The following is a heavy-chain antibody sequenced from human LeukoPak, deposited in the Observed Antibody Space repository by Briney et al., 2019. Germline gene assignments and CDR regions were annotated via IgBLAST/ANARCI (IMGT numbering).Heavy chain of an antibody. J-gene: IGHJ5*02. V-gene: IGHV1-69*13. Sequence: SVKVSCKASGGTFSSYAISWVRQPPGQGLEWMGGIITIFGTANYAQKFQGRVTITADESTSTAYIELSSLRSEDTAVYYCATVPAANKNWFDPWGQGTLVTVSS. CDR1: GGTFSSYA. D-gene: IGHD2-2*01. CDR3: ATVPAANKNWFDP. CDR2: IITIFGTA.